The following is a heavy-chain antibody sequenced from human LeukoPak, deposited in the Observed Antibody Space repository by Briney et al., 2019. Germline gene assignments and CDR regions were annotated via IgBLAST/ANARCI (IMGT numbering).Heavy chain of an antibody. CDR3: ARAASSSWSLNAFDI. D-gene: IGHD6-13*01. J-gene: IGHJ3*02. Sequence: EASVKVSCKASGYTFTSYGISWVRQAPGQGLEWMGWISAYNGNTNYAQKLQGRVTMTTDTSTSTAYMELRSLRSDDTAVYYCARAASSSWSLNAFDIWGQGTMVTVSS. V-gene: IGHV1-18*01. CDR2: ISAYNGNT. CDR1: GYTFTSYG.